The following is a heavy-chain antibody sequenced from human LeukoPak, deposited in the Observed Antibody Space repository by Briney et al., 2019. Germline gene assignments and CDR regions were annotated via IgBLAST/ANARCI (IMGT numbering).Heavy chain of an antibody. CDR1: GYTFTSYG. CDR2: ISAYNGNT. CDR3: AREFGYSSSWTGNYFGY. J-gene: IGHJ4*02. Sequence: GASVKVSCKASGYTFTSYGISWVRQAPGQGLEWMGWISAYNGNTNYAQKLQGRVTMTTDTSTSTAYMELRSLRSDDTAVYYCAREFGYSSSWTGNYFGYWGQGTLVTVSS. D-gene: IGHD6-13*01. V-gene: IGHV1-18*01.